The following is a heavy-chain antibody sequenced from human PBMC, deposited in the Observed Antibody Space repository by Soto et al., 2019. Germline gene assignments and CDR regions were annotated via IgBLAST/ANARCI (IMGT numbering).Heavy chain of an antibody. D-gene: IGHD2-15*01. V-gene: IGHV3-7*01. J-gene: IGHJ3*02. CDR3: ARGYCSGGSCYSGLSPFDI. Sequence: GGSLRLSCAASGSTISAYWMSWVRQAPGKGLEWVANIKQDGSEKYYVDSVKGRFTISRDNAKNSLYLQMNSLRAEDTAVYHCARGYCSGGSCYSGLSPFDIWGPGTLVTVSS. CDR1: GSTISAYW. CDR2: IKQDGSEK.